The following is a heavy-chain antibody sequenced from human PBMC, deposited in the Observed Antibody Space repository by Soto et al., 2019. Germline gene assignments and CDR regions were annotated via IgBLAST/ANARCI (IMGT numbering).Heavy chain of an antibody. Sequence: ASVNVSCKASGYIFTGNYMHWVRQAPGQGLEYMGWINPNNGATNYAQNFQGRVTMTWDTSISTAYMEVRRLRSDDTAVYYCAPHYPDSSGDFDHWGQGNLFTVSS. D-gene: IGHD3-22*01. CDR1: GYIFTGNY. CDR3: APHYPDSSGDFDH. J-gene: IGHJ4*02. CDR2: INPNNGAT. V-gene: IGHV1-2*02.